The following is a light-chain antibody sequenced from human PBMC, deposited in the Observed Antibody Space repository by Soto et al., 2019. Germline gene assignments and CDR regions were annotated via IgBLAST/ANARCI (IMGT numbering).Light chain of an antibody. J-gene: IGKJ1*01. Sequence: DIVMTQSPESLAVSLGERATINCKSSQSLLYTSRNTNYLAWYQQRPGQPLKLLIYWASTRESGVPARFSGSGSGTDFTLTINNVQAEDVAVYYCQQYESTLQTFGQGTKVEIK. CDR3: QQYESTLQT. CDR2: WAS. V-gene: IGKV4-1*01. CDR1: QSLLYTSRNTNY.